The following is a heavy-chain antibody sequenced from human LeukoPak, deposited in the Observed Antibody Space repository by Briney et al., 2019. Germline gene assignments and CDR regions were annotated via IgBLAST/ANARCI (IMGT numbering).Heavy chain of an antibody. V-gene: IGHV3-23*01. CDR2: ISASGGST. Sequence: GGSLRLSCAASGFTFYIFAMSCVRQAPGEGLDWVSSISASGGSTYYAASVKGRFTVSRDNSKNTLYLPMNRLRAEDTAIYYCAKRDGYFEVWGRGTLVTVSS. CDR3: AKRDGYFEV. CDR1: GFTFYIFA. J-gene: IGHJ2*01.